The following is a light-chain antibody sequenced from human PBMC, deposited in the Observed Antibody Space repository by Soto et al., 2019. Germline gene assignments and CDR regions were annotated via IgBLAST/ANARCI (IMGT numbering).Light chain of an antibody. CDR1: QDISNY. CDR3: QQSDSLPIT. Sequence: DIQMTQSPSSLSASVGDRVTITCRASQDISNYLNWYQQRPGKAPKLLIYDASNLERGVPSRFRGTRSGTHFTFAITSLQPEDVATYYCQQSDSLPITFGQGPRLEIK. J-gene: IGKJ5*01. CDR2: DAS. V-gene: IGKV1-33*01.